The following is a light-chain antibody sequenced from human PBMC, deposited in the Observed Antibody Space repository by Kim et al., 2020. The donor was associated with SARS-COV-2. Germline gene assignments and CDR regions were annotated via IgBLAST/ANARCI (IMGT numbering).Light chain of an antibody. CDR1: KLGDKY. J-gene: IGLJ2*01. CDR3: QAWDSSTVV. V-gene: IGLV3-1*01. Sequence: VSPGQTASITCSGDKLGDKYASWYQQKPGQPPVLVMYEDNKRPSGIPERFSGSNSGNTATLTISGTQAMDEADYYCQAWDSSTVVFGGGTQLTVL. CDR2: EDN.